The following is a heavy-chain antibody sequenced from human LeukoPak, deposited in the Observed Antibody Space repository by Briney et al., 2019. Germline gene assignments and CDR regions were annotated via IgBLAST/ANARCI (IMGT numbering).Heavy chain of an antibody. D-gene: IGHD3-10*01. CDR3: ARNNTMVRGVNYYYYYYMDV. CDR2: ISAYNGNT. CDR1: GYTFTSYG. Sequence: ASVKVSCKASGYTFTSYGISWVRQAPGQGPEWMGWISAYNGNTNYAQKLQGRVTMTTDTSTSTAYMELRSLRSDDTAVYYCARNNTMVRGVNYYYYYYMDVWGKGTTVTVS. J-gene: IGHJ6*03. V-gene: IGHV1-18*01.